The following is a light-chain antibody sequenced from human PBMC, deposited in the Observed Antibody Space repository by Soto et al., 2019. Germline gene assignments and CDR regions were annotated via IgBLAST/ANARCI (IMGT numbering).Light chain of an antibody. CDR1: SSNMGNNT. V-gene: IGLV1-44*01. J-gene: IGLJ1*01. CDR2: VND. Sequence: QSVLTQPPSASGTPGQRVTISCFGGSSNMGNNTVSWYQQLPGAAPKVLIYVNDKRPSGVPDRFSGSNSGTSASLTISGLQSEDEADYYCVAWDDNLDAHGFGTGTKVTVL. CDR3: VAWDDNLDAHG.